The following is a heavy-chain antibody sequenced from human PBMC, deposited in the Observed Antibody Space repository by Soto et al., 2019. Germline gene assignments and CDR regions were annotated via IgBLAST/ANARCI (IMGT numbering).Heavy chain of an antibody. Sequence: QITLKESGPTLVKPTQTLTLTCTYSGFSLRTTGVGVGWSRQPPGKALEWLGLIYWNDDKRYSPSLKSRLTLTSDISKSQVVLTMTNMDPVDTATYYCAHTWGLPFDYWGQGTLVIVSS. D-gene: IGHD3-16*01. CDR3: AHTWGLPFDY. J-gene: IGHJ4*02. CDR1: GFSLRTTGVG. V-gene: IGHV2-5*01. CDR2: IYWNDDK.